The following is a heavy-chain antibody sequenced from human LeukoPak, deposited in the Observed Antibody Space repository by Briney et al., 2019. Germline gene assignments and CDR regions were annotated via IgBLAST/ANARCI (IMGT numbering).Heavy chain of an antibody. D-gene: IGHD2-21*01. V-gene: IGHV4-59*08. CDR2: IYYSGST. J-gene: IGHJ4*02. CDR1: GGSISGYY. CDR3: ARHPAYGQFDY. Sequence: PSETLSLTCTVSGGSISGYYWSWIRQPPGKGLEWIGYIYYSGSTDYNSSLQSRVAISVDTSKNRFSLKLTSVTAADTAVYYCARHPAYGQFDYWGQGTLVTVSS.